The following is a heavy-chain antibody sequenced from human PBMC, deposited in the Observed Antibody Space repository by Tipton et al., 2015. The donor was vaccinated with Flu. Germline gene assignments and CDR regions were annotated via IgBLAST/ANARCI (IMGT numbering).Heavy chain of an antibody. CDR1: GGSISSYY. Sequence: TLSLTCTVPGGSISSYYWSWIRQPPGKGLEWIGYIYYSGSTNYNPSLKSRVTISVDTSKNQFSLKLSSVTAADTAVYYCAGWLDGYNYYYYGMDVWGQGPTVTVSS. V-gene: IGHV4-59*01. J-gene: IGHJ6*02. D-gene: IGHD5-24*01. CDR3: AGWLDGYNYYYYGMDV. CDR2: IYYSGST.